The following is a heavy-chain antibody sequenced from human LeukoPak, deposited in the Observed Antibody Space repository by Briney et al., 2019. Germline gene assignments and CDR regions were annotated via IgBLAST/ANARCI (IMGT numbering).Heavy chain of an antibody. CDR3: AKDADYGDYGVGF. CDR1: GFTFSSYP. CDR2: ISGSGGST. Sequence: GGSLRFSCAASGFTFSSYPMSWPRQAPGKGLEWVSAISGSGGSTYYADSVKGRCTISRDNSKNTLYLQMNSLRAEDTAVYYCAKDADYGDYGVGFWGQGTLVTVSS. J-gene: IGHJ4*02. V-gene: IGHV3-23*01. D-gene: IGHD4-17*01.